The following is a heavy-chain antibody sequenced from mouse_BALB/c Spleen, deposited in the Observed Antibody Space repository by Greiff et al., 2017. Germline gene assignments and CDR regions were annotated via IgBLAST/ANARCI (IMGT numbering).Heavy chain of an antibody. CDR1: GFTFSSYG. Sequence: EVQRVESGGGLVQPGGSLKLSCAASGFTFSSYGMSWVRQTPDKRLELVATINSNGGSTYYPDSVKGRFTISRDNAKNTLYLQMSSLKSEDTAMYYCARAPYYYGSSYDWYFDVWGAGTTVTVSS. J-gene: IGHJ1*01. CDR3: ARAPYYYGSSYDWYFDV. CDR2: INSNGGST. D-gene: IGHD1-1*01. V-gene: IGHV5-6-3*01.